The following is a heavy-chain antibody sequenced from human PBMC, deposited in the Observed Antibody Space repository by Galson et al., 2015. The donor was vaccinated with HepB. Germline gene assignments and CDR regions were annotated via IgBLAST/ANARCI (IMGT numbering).Heavy chain of an antibody. CDR3: ARSDVRGEYGGNSYYFDY. V-gene: IGHV2-70*01. D-gene: IGHD4-23*01. CDR2: IAWDDDK. Sequence: PALVKPTQTLTLTCTFSGFSLSTSGMCVSWIRQPPGKALEWLALIAWDDDKYYSTSLKTRLTISKDTAKNQVVLTMTNMDPVDTATYYCARSDVRGEYGGNSYYFDYWGQGTLVTVSS. CDR1: GFSLSTSGMC. J-gene: IGHJ4*02.